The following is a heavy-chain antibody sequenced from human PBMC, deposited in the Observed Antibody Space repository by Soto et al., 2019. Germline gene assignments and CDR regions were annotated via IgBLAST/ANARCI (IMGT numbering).Heavy chain of an antibody. D-gene: IGHD2-2*01. J-gene: IGHJ5*02. Sequence: SETLPLTCTVSGDSLTSYYWSRIRQPPGKALEWIGHIYYSGSTNQNPSLMSRVTISVDTSKSQFSLKLTSVTAADTAVYYCARHRGFCSSTSCYHWFDPWGQGTPVSVS. CDR3: ARHRGFCSSTSCYHWFDP. CDR1: GDSLTSYY. V-gene: IGHV4-59*08. CDR2: IYYSGST.